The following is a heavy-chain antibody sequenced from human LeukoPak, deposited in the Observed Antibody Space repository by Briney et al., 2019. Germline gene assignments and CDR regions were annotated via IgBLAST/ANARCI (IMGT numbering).Heavy chain of an antibody. J-gene: IGHJ4*02. Sequence: GASVKVSCKASGYTFTSYDINWVRQATGQGLEWMGWMNPNSGNTGYAQKFQGRVTITRNTSISTAYMELSSLRSEDTAVYYCARVSAAGMEDYFDHWGQGTLVTVSS. CDR1: GYTFTSYD. CDR3: ARVSAAGMEDYFDH. CDR2: MNPNSGNT. D-gene: IGHD6-13*01. V-gene: IGHV1-8*03.